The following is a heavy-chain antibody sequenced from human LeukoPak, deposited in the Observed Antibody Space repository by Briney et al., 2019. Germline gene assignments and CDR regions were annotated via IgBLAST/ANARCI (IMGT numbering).Heavy chain of an antibody. CDR2: INPSGGST. CDR1: GYTFTGYY. CDR3: ARDYSSGWYSSYSYYMDV. J-gene: IGHJ6*03. D-gene: IGHD6-19*01. V-gene: IGHV1-46*01. Sequence: ASVKVSCKASGYTFTGYYMHWVRQAPGQGLEWMGIINPSGGSTSYAQKFQGRVTMTRDMSTSTVYMGLSSLRSEDTAVYYCARDYSSGWYSSYSYYMDVWGKGTTVTVSS.